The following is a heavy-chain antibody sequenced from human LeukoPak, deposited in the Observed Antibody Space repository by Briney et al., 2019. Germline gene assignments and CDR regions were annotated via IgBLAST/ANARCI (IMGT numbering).Heavy chain of an antibody. Sequence: GASVKVSCKVSGYTLTELSMHWVRQAPGKGLEWMGGFDPEDGETIYAQKLQGRVTMTTDTSTSTAYMELRSLRSDDTAVYYCARSEDYYYGMDVWGQGTTVTVSS. J-gene: IGHJ6*02. CDR3: ARSEDYYYGMDV. CDR1: GYTLTELS. D-gene: IGHD3-3*01. CDR2: FDPEDGET. V-gene: IGHV1-24*01.